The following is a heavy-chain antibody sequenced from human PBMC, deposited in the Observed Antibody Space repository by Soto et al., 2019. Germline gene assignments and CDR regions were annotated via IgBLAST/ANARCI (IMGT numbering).Heavy chain of an antibody. J-gene: IGHJ4*02. V-gene: IGHV4-39*01. CDR3: ARLLWTSDPIVFDS. D-gene: IGHD2-21*01. CDR1: GGSMTTFNYY. CDR2: VYHSGST. Sequence: QLRLQESGPGLVTPSETLSLTCSVSGGSMTTFNYYWGWVRQPPGKGLEWIGCVYHSGSTYYNPSLESRITISLDTSKNQFSLRLSSVTAADSGVYYCARLLWTSDPIVFDSWGQGTLVTVSS.